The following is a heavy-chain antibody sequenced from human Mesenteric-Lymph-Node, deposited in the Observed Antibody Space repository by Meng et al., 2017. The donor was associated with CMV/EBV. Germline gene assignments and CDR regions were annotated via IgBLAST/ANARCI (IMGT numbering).Heavy chain of an antibody. V-gene: IGHV4-59*11. CDR3: ARDSIVAATPWFDP. CDR1: GDSISTHY. D-gene: IGHD1-26*01. Sequence: GSLRLSCTATGDSISTHYLSWIREPPGKGLEWIGYISYSGSTNYHPSLKSRVTISRDTSKNQFSLKLSSVTAADTAIYYCARDSIVAATPWFDPWGQGTLVTVSS. CDR2: ISYSGST. J-gene: IGHJ5*02.